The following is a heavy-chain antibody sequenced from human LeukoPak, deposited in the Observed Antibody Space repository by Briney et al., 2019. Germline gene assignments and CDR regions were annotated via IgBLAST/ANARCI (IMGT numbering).Heavy chain of an antibody. D-gene: IGHD3-3*01. J-gene: IGHJ4*02. V-gene: IGHV3-21*01. CDR2: ISSSSSYI. CDR3: AGGVVMRSGRFDY. Sequence: PGRSLRLSCAASGFTFSSYSMNWVRQAPGKGLEWVSSISSSSSYIYYADPVKGRFTISRDNAKNSLYLQMNSLRAEDTAVYYCAGGVVMRSGRFDYWGQGTLVTVSS. CDR1: GFTFSSYS.